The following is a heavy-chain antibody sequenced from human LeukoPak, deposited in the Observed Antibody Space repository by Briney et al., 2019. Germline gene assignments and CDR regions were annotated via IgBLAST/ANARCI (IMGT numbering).Heavy chain of an antibody. Sequence: SETLSLTCIISGGPITSGAHYWTWIRQPPGKGLEWVGYIYHSGRAFYNLSLNSRVSISLDKSKSQLSLELNSVTAADTAVYYCARRDDYGAFDIWGQGTMVTVSS. CDR2: IYHSGRA. D-gene: IGHD4-17*01. J-gene: IGHJ3*02. CDR1: GGPITSGAHY. V-gene: IGHV4-30-2*01. CDR3: ARRDDYGAFDI.